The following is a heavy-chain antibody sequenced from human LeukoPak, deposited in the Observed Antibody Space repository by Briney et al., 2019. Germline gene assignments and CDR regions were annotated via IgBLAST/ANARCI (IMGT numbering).Heavy chain of an antibody. J-gene: IGHJ6*02. CDR3: ARGGQWLASLLYYGMDV. CDR2: INAGNGNT. Sequence: ASVKGSCKASGYTFTSYAMHWVRQAPGQRLEWMGWINAGNGNTKYSQKFQGRVTITRDTSASTAYMELSSLRSEDTAVYYCARGGQWLASLLYYGMDVWGQGTTVTVSS. D-gene: IGHD6-19*01. V-gene: IGHV1-3*01. CDR1: GYTFTSYA.